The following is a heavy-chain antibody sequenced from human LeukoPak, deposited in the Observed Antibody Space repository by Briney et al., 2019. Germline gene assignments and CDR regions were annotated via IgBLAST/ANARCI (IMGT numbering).Heavy chain of an antibody. D-gene: IGHD3-10*01. Sequence: ASVKVSRKASGGTFSSYAISWVRQAPGQGLEWMGRIIPILGIANYAQKFQGRVTITADKSTSTAYMEMSSLRSEVSAVYYCARGGSGYYYYGMDVWAQGTTVTVSS. CDR2: IIPILGIA. J-gene: IGHJ6*02. V-gene: IGHV1-69*04. CDR1: GGTFSSYA. CDR3: ARGGSGYYYYGMDV.